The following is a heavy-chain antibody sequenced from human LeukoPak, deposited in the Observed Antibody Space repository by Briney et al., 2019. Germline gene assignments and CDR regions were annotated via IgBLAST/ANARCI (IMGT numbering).Heavy chain of an antibody. CDR2: IIPILGIA. Sequence: GASVKVSCKASGGTFSSYAISWVRQAPGQGLEWMGRIIPILGIANYAQKFQGRVTVTADKSTSTAYMELSSLRSEDTAVYYCASGPGGYFDYWGQGTLVTVSS. CDR3: ASGPGGYFDY. V-gene: IGHV1-69*04. CDR1: GGTFSSYA. J-gene: IGHJ4*02. D-gene: IGHD4-23*01.